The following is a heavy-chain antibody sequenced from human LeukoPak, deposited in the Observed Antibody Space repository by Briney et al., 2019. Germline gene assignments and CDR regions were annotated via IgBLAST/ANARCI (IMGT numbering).Heavy chain of an antibody. D-gene: IGHD6-19*01. CDR3: ARDRTAVAGYWFDP. J-gene: IGHJ5*02. CDR2: IPFFRSS. V-gene: IGHV1-69*05. Sequence: IPFFRSSNYAHKFHCRGTITTHESKSKAYMELSSLRSEDTAVYYCARDRTAVAGYWFDPWGQGTLVTVSS.